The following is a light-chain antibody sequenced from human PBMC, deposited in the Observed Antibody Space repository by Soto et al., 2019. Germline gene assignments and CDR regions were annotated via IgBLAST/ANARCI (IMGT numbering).Light chain of an antibody. V-gene: IGKV3-15*01. CDR2: GAS. Sequence: EIMMTQSPATLSVSPGERATLSCRASQSVSSKLAWFQQKPGQAPRLLIYGASTRATGLPARFSGTGSGAEFTLTISSLQSEDFAVYYCQQYNNWPHXXGQGTKLEIK. CDR1: QSVSSK. CDR3: QQYNNWPHX. J-gene: IGKJ2*01.